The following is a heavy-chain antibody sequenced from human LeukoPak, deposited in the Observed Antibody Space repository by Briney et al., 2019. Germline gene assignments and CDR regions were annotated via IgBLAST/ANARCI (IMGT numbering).Heavy chain of an antibody. D-gene: IGHD2-2*02. CDR2: IYPGDSHT. CDR1: GYSFPNYW. CDR3: ARGPYAYTSSATLGSYNWFDP. J-gene: IGHJ5*02. Sequence: GESLKISCKGSGYSFPNYWIGWVRQMPGKGLEWMGIIYPGDSHTRYSPSFQDQVTISVDKSISTAYLQWSSLQASDTAMYYCARGPYAYTSSATLGSYNWFDPWGQGSLVTVSS. V-gene: IGHV5-51*01.